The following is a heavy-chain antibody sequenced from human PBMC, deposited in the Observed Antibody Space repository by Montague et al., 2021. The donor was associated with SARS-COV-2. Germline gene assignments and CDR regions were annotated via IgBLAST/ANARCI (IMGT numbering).Heavy chain of an antibody. J-gene: IGHJ5*02. V-gene: IGHV6-1*01. CDR3: ARSKLLRSGYSSGWYGPGWFDP. Sequence: CAISGDSVSSNSGAWNWIRLSPSRGLEWLGRTYYRPKWYADYAGSVRSRITINPDTSKNQFSLQMSSVTPDDTAVYYCARSKLLRSGYSSGWYGPGWFDPWGQGTPVTVSS. CDR2: TYYRPKWYA. CDR1: GDSVSSNSGA. D-gene: IGHD6-19*01.